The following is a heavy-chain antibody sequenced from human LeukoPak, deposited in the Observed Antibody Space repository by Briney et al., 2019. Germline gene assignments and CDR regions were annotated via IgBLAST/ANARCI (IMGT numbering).Heavy chain of an antibody. CDR2: IHIRGST. CDR1: GLSVSDNY. Sequence: GGSLRLSCAASGLSVSDNYLTWVRQATEKGPEWVSVIHIRGSTFYADSVRGRFTISRDNSKNSLYLQMNNLRAEDTAVYYCARAPGLRNAFDIWGQGTMVTVSS. D-gene: IGHD5/OR15-5a*01. J-gene: IGHJ3*02. V-gene: IGHV3-66*01. CDR3: ARAPGLRNAFDI.